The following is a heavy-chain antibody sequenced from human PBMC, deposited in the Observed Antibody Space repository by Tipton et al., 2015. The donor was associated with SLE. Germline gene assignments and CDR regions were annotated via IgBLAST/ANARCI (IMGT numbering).Heavy chain of an antibody. J-gene: IGHJ4*02. D-gene: IGHD1-26*01. CDR1: GFTFDDYA. Sequence: SLRLSCAASGFTFDDYAMHWVRQAPGKGLEWVSGISWNSGSIGYADSVKGRFTISRDNAKNSLYLQMNSLRAEDTALYYCAKGSVGARVDYWGQGTLVTVSS. CDR3: AKGSVGARVDY. CDR2: ISWNSGSI. V-gene: IGHV3-9*01.